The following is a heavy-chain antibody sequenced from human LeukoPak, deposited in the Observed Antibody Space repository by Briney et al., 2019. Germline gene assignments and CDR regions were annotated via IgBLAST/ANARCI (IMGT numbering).Heavy chain of an antibody. Sequence: PGRSLRLSCAASGFTFSSYAMHWVRQAPGKGLEWVAVISYDGSNKYYADSVKGRFTISRDNSKSTLYLQMNSLRPEDTAVYYCARERIYFGSGGDLTDARLFYYYGLDVWGQGTTVTVSS. CDR2: ISYDGSNK. CDR3: ARERIYFGSGGDLTDARLFYYYGLDV. D-gene: IGHD3-10*01. J-gene: IGHJ6*02. CDR1: GFTFSSYA. V-gene: IGHV3-30*14.